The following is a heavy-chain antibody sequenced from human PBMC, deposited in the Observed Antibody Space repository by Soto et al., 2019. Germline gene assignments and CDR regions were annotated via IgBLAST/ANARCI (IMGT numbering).Heavy chain of an antibody. CDR3: ARSRITGTTWSFDK. CDR2: IYPGDSDA. J-gene: IGHJ4*02. CDR1: GYSFTNYW. Sequence: GESLKISCKASGYSFTNYWIGWVRQMPGKGLEWMAIIYPGDSDARYRPSFQGQVTISADKSINTAYLQWSSLKASDTAMYYCARSRITGTTWSFDKWGQGTLVTVPS. D-gene: IGHD1-20*01. V-gene: IGHV5-51*01.